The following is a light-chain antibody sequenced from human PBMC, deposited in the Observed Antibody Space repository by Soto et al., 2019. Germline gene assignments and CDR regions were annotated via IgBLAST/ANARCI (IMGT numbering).Light chain of an antibody. J-gene: IGKJ5*01. CDR1: RRVNSN. CDR2: GIS. Sequence: EIVMTQSPATLSVSPGERATLCCRASRRVNSNYLAWYQQKPGQAPRLLIYGISKRATDIPDRFSGSGSGTEFTLTISSLQPEDFATYYCQQHGQWPITFGQGTRLEIK. V-gene: IGKV3D-15*01. CDR3: QQHGQWPIT.